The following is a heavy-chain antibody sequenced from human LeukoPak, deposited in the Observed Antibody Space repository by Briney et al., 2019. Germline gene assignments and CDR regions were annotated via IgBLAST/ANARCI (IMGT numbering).Heavy chain of an antibody. D-gene: IGHD3-10*01. CDR2: ISLSSTYI. Sequence: GGSLRLSCAASGFTFSSYSMNWVRQAPGKGLEWVSSISLSSTYIFYADSVKGRFIVSRDNAKNSLYLQMNSLRVEDTAVYYCARDHEEGNYGMDVWGQGTTVTVS. CDR3: ARDHEEGNYGMDV. V-gene: IGHV3-21*01. J-gene: IGHJ6*02. CDR1: GFTFSSYS.